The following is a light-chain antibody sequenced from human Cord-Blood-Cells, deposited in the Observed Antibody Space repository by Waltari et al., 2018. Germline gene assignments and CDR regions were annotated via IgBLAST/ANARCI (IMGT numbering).Light chain of an antibody. CDR3: QVWDSSSDHVV. Sequence: SYVLTQPPSVSVAPGKTARITRGGNNIGSKSVHWYQQKPGQAPVLVVYDDSDRPSGIPERFAGSNTGNTATLTISRVEAGDEDDYYCQVWDSSSDHVVFGGGTKLTVL. J-gene: IGLJ2*01. CDR1: NIGSKS. CDR2: DDS. V-gene: IGLV3-21*03.